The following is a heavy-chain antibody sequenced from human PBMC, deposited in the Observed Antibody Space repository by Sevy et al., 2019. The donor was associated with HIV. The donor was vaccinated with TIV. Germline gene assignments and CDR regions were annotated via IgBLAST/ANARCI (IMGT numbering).Heavy chain of an antibody. CDR2: IVNDPDGGTT. J-gene: IGHJ6*02. Sequence: GGSLRLSCVASGFTFRNAWMTWVRQVPGKGLEWVGRIVNDPDGGTTDYAAPVKGRFIISRDDSKNTLYLQMNSLKTEDTAVYYCSTDIVVQSGYSYDFSRINPDFSHNSGADVWGQWTTVTVSS. V-gene: IGHV3-15*04. CDR1: GFTFRNAW. D-gene: IGHD5-18*01. CDR3: STDIVVQSGYSYDFSRINPDFSHNSGADV.